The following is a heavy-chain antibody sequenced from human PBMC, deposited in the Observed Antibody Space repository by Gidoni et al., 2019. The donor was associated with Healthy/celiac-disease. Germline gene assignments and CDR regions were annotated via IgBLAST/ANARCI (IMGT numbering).Heavy chain of an antibody. D-gene: IGHD5-12*01. CDR3: AKVGREMATILVEGFDY. CDR1: GFTFSSYA. J-gene: IGHJ4*02. Sequence: EVQLLESGGGLVQPGGSLRLSCAASGFTFSSYAMSWVRQAPGKGLEWVSAISGSGGSTYYADSVKGRFTISRDNSKNTLYLQMNSLRAEDTAVYYCAKVGREMATILVEGFDYWGQGTLVTVSS. CDR2: ISGSGGST. V-gene: IGHV3-23*01.